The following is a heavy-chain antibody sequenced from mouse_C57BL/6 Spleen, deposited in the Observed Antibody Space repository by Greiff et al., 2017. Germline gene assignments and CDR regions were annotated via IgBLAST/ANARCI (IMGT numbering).Heavy chain of an antibody. Sequence: VKLQESGAELVKPGASVKISCKASGYAFSSYWMNWVKQRPGKGLEWIGQIYPGDGDTNYNGKFKGKATLTADKSSSTAYMQLSSLTSEDSAVYFCARSNYYGSSYWYFDVGGTGTTVTVSS. J-gene: IGHJ1*03. D-gene: IGHD1-1*01. CDR3: ARSNYYGSSYWYFDV. V-gene: IGHV1-80*01. CDR1: GYAFSSYW. CDR2: IYPGDGDT.